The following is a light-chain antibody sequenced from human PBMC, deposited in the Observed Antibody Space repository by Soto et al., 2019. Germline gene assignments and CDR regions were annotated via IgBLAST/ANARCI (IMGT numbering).Light chain of an antibody. CDR1: SSNIGAGYE. CDR3: QSYDSSLSGYV. Sequence: QSVLTQPPSVSGAPGQRVTISCTGSSSNIGAGYEAHWYQQVPGTAPKLLIYENNNRPSGVPDRFSGSKSGTSASLAITGLQAEDEAEYYCQSYDSSLSGYVFGTGTKLTLL. J-gene: IGLJ1*01. CDR2: ENN. V-gene: IGLV1-40*01.